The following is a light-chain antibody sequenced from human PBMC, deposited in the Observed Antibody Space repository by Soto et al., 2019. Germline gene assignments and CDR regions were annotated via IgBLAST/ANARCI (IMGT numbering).Light chain of an antibody. CDR3: CSFTTSSTLV. CDR1: SSDVGTYNH. V-gene: IGLV2-14*01. J-gene: IGLJ1*01. Sequence: QSVLTQPASVSGSPGQSITISCTGTSSDVGTYNHVSWYQQHPGKAPQLIFYEVSNRPSGLSNRFSASKSGNTASLTISGLQAEDEADSYCCSFTTSSTLVVGTGTKVTVL. CDR2: EVS.